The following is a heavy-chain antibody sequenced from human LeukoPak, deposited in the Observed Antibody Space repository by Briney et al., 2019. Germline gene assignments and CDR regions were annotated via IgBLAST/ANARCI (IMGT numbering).Heavy chain of an antibody. J-gene: IGHJ3*02. CDR3: AKDRTYYDRSGYYYDAFDI. Sequence: QSGGSLRLSCTTSGFTFSSYAMSWVRQAPGKGLEWVSAISGNGDTTYYADSVKGRFTISRDKSKNTLYLQMNSLRAEDTAVYYCAKDRTYYDRSGYYYDAFDIWGQGTMVTVSS. V-gene: IGHV3-23*01. CDR1: GFTFSSYA. D-gene: IGHD3-22*01. CDR2: ISGNGDTT.